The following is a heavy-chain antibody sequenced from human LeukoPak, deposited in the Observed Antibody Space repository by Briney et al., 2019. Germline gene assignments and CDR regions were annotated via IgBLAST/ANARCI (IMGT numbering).Heavy chain of an antibody. Sequence: SETLSLTCTVSGASISSHYWSWIRQPPGKGLEWIGSIYYSGSTNYNPSLKSRVTISVDTSKNQFSLKLSSVTAADTAVYFCARGPWGFWYFGLWGRGTLVTVSS. CDR2: IYYSGST. CDR1: GASISSHY. V-gene: IGHV4-59*11. CDR3: ARGPWGFWYFGL. J-gene: IGHJ2*01. D-gene: IGHD7-27*01.